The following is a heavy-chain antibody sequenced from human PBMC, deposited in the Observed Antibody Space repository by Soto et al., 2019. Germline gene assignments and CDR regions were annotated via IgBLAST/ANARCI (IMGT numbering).Heavy chain of an antibody. J-gene: IGHJ6*02. D-gene: IGHD2-2*01. CDR1: GGSISSGPYS. CDR2: FHYSEST. Sequence: SETLSLTCTVSGGSISSGPYSWGWIRQPPGEGLEWIGTFHYSESTYYNPSLESRITISVDTSKNQFSLKVNSVTVADTAVYYCARLGGYCSSTSCYGYYGMAVWGQGTTVTVSS. CDR3: ARLGGYCSSTSCYGYYGMAV. V-gene: IGHV4-39*01.